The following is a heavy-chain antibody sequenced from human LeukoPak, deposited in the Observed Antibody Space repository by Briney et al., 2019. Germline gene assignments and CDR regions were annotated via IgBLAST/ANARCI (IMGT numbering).Heavy chain of an antibody. CDR2: ISGSGGST. CDR3: AKVDYNFWSGYRDNWFDP. V-gene: IGHV3-23*01. J-gene: IGHJ5*02. D-gene: IGHD3-3*01. CDR1: GFTFSDYA. Sequence: GGSLRLSCTASGFTFSDYAVNWVRQAPGKGLEWVSAISGSGGSTYYADSVKGRFTISRDNSKNTLYLQMNSLRAEDTAVYYCAKVDYNFWSGYRDNWFDPWGQGTLVTVSS.